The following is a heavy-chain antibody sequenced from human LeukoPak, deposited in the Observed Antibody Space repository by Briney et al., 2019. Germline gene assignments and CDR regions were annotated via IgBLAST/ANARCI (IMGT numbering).Heavy chain of an antibody. V-gene: IGHV4-39*02. CDR2: IYRRGST. CDR3: ARGAHSYGRLDAFDI. CDR1: GASISSSDSY. Sequence: SETLSLTCTVSGASISSSDSYWSWIRQPPGKGLEWIGSIYRRGSTSYNPSLKSRVTVSEDMSKDHFSLRLSSVTAADTAVYYCARGAHSYGRLDAFDIWGQGTMVTVSS. J-gene: IGHJ3*02. D-gene: IGHD5-18*01.